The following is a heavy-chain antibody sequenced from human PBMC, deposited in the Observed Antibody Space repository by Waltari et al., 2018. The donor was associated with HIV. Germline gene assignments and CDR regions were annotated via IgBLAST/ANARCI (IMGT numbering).Heavy chain of an antibody. J-gene: IGHJ4*02. V-gene: IGHV1-46*02. D-gene: IGHD1-26*01. CDR2: INAADGAT. CDR3: ARAGLGGLIQDFDL. Sequence: QVQLIQPQLEMRRPGTSVRLSCQAFGFILHDPYIHWVRKGPRQTFEWVAVINAADGATNLAQKFQARLTLTRDSFMGAVHLDLMSLQSEDTAVYFCARAGLGGLIQDFDLWGRGTQLIVSS. CDR1: GFILHDPY.